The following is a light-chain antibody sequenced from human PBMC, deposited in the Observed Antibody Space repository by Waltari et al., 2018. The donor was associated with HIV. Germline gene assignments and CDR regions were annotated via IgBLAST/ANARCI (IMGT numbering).Light chain of an antibody. V-gene: IGLV1-44*01. CDR1: SSNIGGNP. CDR3: ETWDDSLTAVL. J-gene: IGLJ2*01. Sequence: QSVLTQPPSASGTPGQRVTISCFGDSSNIGGNPVYWYQQLPGAAPRLLLYTDDQRPSGVPDRFSGSKSGTSASLAISGLQSEDEADYFCETWDDSLTAVLFGGGTRLTVL. CDR2: TDD.